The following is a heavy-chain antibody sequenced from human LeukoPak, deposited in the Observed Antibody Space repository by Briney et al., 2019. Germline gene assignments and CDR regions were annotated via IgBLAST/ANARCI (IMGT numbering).Heavy chain of an antibody. J-gene: IGHJ6*02. D-gene: IGHD6-19*01. CDR2: INPNSGGT. CDR1: GYTFTGYY. CDR3: ARGYRELAVAGINYYYYGMDV. V-gene: IGHV1-2*04. Sequence: ASVKVSCKASGYTFTGYYMHWVRQAPGQGLEWMGWINPNSGGTNYAQKFQGWVTMTRDTSISTAYMELSSLRSDDTAVYYCARGYRELAVAGINYYYYGMDVWGQGTTVTVSS.